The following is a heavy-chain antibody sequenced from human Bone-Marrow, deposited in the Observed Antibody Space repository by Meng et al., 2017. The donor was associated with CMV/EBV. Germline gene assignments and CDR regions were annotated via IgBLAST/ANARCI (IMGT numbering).Heavy chain of an antibody. D-gene: IGHD6-13*01. J-gene: IGHJ4*02. CDR2: ISTYNGNT. CDR3: ELSGAAAGRLDY. V-gene: IGHV1-18*01. CDR1: GYTFTSYG. Sequence: ASVKVSCKTSGYTFTSYGISWVRQAPGQGLEWMGWISTYNGNTNYAQKLQGRVTMTTDTFTNTAYMELRSLRSDDTALYYCELSGAAAGRLDYWGQGTLVTVSS.